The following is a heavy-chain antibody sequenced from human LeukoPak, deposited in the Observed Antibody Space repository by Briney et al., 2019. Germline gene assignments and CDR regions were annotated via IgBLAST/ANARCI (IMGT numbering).Heavy chain of an antibody. V-gene: IGHV4-31*03. CDR1: GGSISSGGYY. Sequence: SETLSLTCTVSGGSISSGGYYWSWIRQHPGKGLEWIGYIYYSGSTYYNPSLKSRVTISVDTSKNQFSLKLSSVTAADTAVYYCARARMITSGGVIASRYFDYWGQGTLVTVSS. J-gene: IGHJ4*02. D-gene: IGHD3-16*02. CDR3: ARARMITSGGVIASRYFDY. CDR2: IYYSGST.